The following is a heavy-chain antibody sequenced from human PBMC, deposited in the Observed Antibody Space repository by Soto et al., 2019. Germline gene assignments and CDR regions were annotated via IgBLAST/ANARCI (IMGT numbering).Heavy chain of an antibody. CDR1: GFTFSSYA. V-gene: IGHV3-23*01. J-gene: IGHJ3*02. CDR3: AKDLSPHNNGLLRYFDYDAFDI. CDR2: ISGSGGST. D-gene: IGHD3-9*01. Sequence: GGSLRLSCAASGFTFSSYAMSWVRQAPGKGLEWVSAISGSGGSTYYADSVKGRFTISRDNSKNTLYLQMNSLRAEDTAVYYCAKDLSPHNNGLLRYFDYDAFDIWGQGTMVTVSS.